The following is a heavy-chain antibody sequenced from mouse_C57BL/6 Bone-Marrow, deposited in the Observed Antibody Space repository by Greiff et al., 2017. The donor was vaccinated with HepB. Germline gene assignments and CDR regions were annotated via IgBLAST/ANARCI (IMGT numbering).Heavy chain of an antibody. J-gene: IGHJ4*01. Sequence: VQLQQPGAELVKPGASVKLSCKASGYTFTSYWMHWVKQRPGQGLEWIGMIHPNSGSTNYNEKFKSKATLTVDKSSSTAYMQLSSLTSEDSAVYYCARDFTTVVARYAMDYWGQGTSVTVSS. CDR3: ARDFTTVVARYAMDY. D-gene: IGHD1-1*01. V-gene: IGHV1-64*01. CDR1: GYTFTSYW. CDR2: IHPNSGST.